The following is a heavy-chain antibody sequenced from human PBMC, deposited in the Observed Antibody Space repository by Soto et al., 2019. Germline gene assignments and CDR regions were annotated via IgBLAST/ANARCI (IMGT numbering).Heavy chain of an antibody. D-gene: IGHD3-10*01. CDR3: ARRLRITMVRGVIGGMDV. CDR2: INHSGST. Sequence: SETLSLTCAVYGGSFSGYYWSWIRQHPGKGLEWIGEINHSGSTNYNPSLKSRVTISVDTSKNQFSLKLSSVTAADTAVYYCARRLRITMVRGVIGGMDVWGQGTTVTVSS. V-gene: IGHV4-34*01. CDR1: GGSFSGYY. J-gene: IGHJ6*02.